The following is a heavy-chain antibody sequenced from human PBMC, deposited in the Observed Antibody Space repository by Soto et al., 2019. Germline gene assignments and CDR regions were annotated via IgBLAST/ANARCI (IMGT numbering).Heavy chain of an antibody. CDR1: GYMFSSYW. D-gene: IGHD2-8*01. V-gene: IGHV5-51*01. Sequence: GESLKISCKGSGYMFSSYWIGWVRQMPGQGLELMGIIYPRDSDTRYSPSFQGQVTFSADTSISTAYLQWNSLKASDSAMYYCARRHTNYGFFDYWGQGALITVS. CDR3: ARRHTNYGFFDY. CDR2: IYPRDSDT. J-gene: IGHJ4*02.